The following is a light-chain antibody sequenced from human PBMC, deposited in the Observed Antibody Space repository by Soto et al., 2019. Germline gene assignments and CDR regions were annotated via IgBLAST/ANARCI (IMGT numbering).Light chain of an antibody. V-gene: IGKV1-39*01. CDR2: ATS. CDR3: QQSYSTPYT. Sequence: EIPLTQSPSSLAASVGDRLTLTCRASRNVSIYLNWYQHKPGKGPTLLIHATSNLQIGVPSRFSGSGSGTEFTLTISSLEPEDFGTYYCQQSYSTPYTFGQGTKLEIK. J-gene: IGKJ2*01. CDR1: RNVSIY.